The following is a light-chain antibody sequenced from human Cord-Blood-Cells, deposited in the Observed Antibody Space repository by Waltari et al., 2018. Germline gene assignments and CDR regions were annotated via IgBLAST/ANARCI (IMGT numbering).Light chain of an antibody. V-gene: IGLV3-1*01. CDR1: KLGDKS. J-gene: IGLJ1*01. CDR3: QAWDSSTGV. Sequence: SYDLTQPPSVSVSPGQTASITCSGDKLGDKSACWYQQKPGQSPVLVIYQDSKRPSGIPERFSGSNAGNTATLTISGTQAMDEADYYCQAWDSSTGVFGTGTKVTVL. CDR2: QDS.